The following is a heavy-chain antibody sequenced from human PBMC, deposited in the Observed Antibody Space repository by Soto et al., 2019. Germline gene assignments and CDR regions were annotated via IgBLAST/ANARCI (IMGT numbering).Heavy chain of an antibody. Sequence: SETLSLTCTVSGGSISSSSYYWGWIRQPPGKGLEWIGSIYYSGSTYYNPSLKSRVTISVDTSKNQFSLKLSSVTAADTAVYYCAGHAMDIVLTEDGGMDVWGQGTTVTVSS. CDR2: IYYSGST. V-gene: IGHV4-39*01. D-gene: IGHD2-8*01. CDR3: AGHAMDIVLTEDGGMDV. CDR1: GGSISSSSYY. J-gene: IGHJ6*02.